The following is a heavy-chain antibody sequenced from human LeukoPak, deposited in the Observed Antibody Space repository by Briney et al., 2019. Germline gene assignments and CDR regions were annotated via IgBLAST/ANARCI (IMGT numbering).Heavy chain of an antibody. D-gene: IGHD3-10*01. CDR2: IYYSGST. CDR1: GGSISSSSYY. CDR3: ARKSTMVRGAAFDY. Sequence: SETLSLTCTVSGGSISSSSYYWGWMRQPPGKGLEWIGSIYYSGSTYYNPSLKSRVTISVDTSKNQFSLKLSSVTAADTAVYYCARKSTMVRGAAFDYWGQGTLVTVSS. V-gene: IGHV4-39*01. J-gene: IGHJ4*02.